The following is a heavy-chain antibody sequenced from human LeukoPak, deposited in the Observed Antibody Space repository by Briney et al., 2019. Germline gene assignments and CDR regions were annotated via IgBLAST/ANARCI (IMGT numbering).Heavy chain of an antibody. Sequence: SSETLSLTCTVSGGSISSYYWSWIRQPAGKGLEWIGSIYHSGSTYYKPSLKSRVTISVDTSKNQFSLKLSSVTAADTAVYYCARQPYCDPWGQGILVTVSS. J-gene: IGHJ5*02. CDR1: GGSISSYY. V-gene: IGHV4-59*05. D-gene: IGHD1-1*01. CDR3: ARQPYCDP. CDR2: IYHSGST.